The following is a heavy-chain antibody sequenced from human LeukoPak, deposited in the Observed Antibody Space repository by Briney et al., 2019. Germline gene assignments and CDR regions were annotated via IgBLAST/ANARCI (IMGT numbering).Heavy chain of an antibody. CDR1: GFTFSSYS. CDR2: ISSSSSYI. CDR3: ARTGDYPGERRITMVRGVIGWFDP. V-gene: IGHV3-21*01. Sequence: GGSLRLSCAASGFTFSSYSMNWVRQAPGKGLEWVSSISSSSSYIYYADPVKGRFTISRDNAKNSLYLQMNSLRAEDTAVYYCARTGDYPGERRITMVRGVIGWFDPWGQGTLVTVSS. D-gene: IGHD3-10*01. J-gene: IGHJ5*02.